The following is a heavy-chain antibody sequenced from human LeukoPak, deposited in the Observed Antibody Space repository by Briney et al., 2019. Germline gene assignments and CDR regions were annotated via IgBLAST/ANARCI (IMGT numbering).Heavy chain of an antibody. D-gene: IGHD3-22*01. CDR1: GFTFSSYW. CDR2: IKSDGST. Sequence: GGSLGLSCAASGFTFSSYWMHWVRQAPGKGLVWVSRIKSDGSTRYADSVKGRFTISRDNAKNTVSLQMNSLRAEDAGVYYCARAPSEIGGYYPEYFRHWGQGTLVTVSP. J-gene: IGHJ1*01. V-gene: IGHV3-74*01. CDR3: ARAPSEIGGYYPEYFRH.